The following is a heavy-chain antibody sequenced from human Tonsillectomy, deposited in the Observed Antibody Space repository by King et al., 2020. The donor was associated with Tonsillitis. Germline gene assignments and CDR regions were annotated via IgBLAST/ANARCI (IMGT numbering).Heavy chain of an antibody. J-gene: IGHJ6*03. D-gene: IGHD3-3*01. CDR1: GFTFSSYS. Sequence: VQLVESGGGLVQPGGSLRLSCAASGFTFSSYSMNWVRQAPGKGLEWVSYISSSSSTIYYADSVKGRFTISRDNAKNSLYLQMNSLRAEDTAVYYCAGNFGYYDFWSGYYTLPEVDYYYMDVWGKGTTVTVSS. CDR3: AGNFGYYDFWSGYYTLPEVDYYYMDV. CDR2: ISSSSSTI. V-gene: IGHV3-48*01.